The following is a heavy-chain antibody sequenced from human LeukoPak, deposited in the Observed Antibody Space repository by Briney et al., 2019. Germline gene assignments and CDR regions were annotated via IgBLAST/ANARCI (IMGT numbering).Heavy chain of an antibody. J-gene: IGHJ6*03. V-gene: IGHV1-69*13. CDR3: ARVPDNAGYYYYYMDV. D-gene: IGHD1-14*01. CDR1: GGTFSSYA. CDR2: IIPIFGTA. Sequence: GASVKVSCKASGGTFSSYAISWVRQAPGQGLEWMGGIIPIFGTANYAQKFQGRVTITADESTSTAYMELSSLRSEDTAVYYCARVPDNAGYYYYYMDVWGKGITVTVSS.